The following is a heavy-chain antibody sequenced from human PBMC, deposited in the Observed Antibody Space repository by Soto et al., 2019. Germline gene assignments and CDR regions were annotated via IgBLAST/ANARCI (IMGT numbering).Heavy chain of an antibody. D-gene: IGHD2-8*01. J-gene: IGHJ4*02. CDR3: ARVMTYCTSRSGHDY. CDR2: ISAYNGNP. V-gene: IGHV1-18*01. Sequence: QVQLVQSGAEVKKPGASVKVSCKTSGYTFTSSGISWVRQAPGQGLEWMGWISAYNGNPDYAQKFQGRVIMTTDTSTSTAYMELRSLRSDDTAVYYCARVMTYCTSRSGHDYWGQGTLVAVSS. CDR1: GYTFTSSG.